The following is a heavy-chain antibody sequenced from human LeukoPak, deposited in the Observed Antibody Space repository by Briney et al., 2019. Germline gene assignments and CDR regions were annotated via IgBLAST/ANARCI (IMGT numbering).Heavy chain of an antibody. CDR2: IYYSGST. D-gene: IGHD2-2*01. J-gene: IGHJ5*02. CDR3: ARVIPTYCSSTSCYRPTPNWFDP. Sequence: SETLSLTCTVSGGSISSSSYYWGWIRQPPGKGLEWIGSIYYSGSTYYNPSLKSRVTISVDTSKNQFSLKLSSVTAADTAVYYCARVIPTYCSSTSCYRPTPNWFDPWGQGTLVTVSS. CDR1: GGSISSSSYY. V-gene: IGHV4-39*01.